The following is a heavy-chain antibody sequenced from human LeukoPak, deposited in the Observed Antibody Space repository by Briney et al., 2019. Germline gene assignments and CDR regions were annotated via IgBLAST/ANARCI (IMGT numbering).Heavy chain of an antibody. Sequence: GASVKVSCKASGYTFTSYYMHRVRQAPGQGLEWMGIINPSGGSTSYAQKFQGRVTMTRDMSTSTVYMELSSLRSEDTAVYYCAREEELFRAFDIWGQGTMVTVSS. CDR3: AREEELFRAFDI. V-gene: IGHV1-46*01. J-gene: IGHJ3*02. CDR1: GYTFTSYY. D-gene: IGHD1-7*01. CDR2: INPSGGST.